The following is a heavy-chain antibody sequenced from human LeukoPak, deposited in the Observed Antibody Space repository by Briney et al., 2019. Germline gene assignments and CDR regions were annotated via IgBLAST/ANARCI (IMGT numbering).Heavy chain of an antibody. CDR1: GFTFSSYA. J-gene: IGHJ6*03. V-gene: IGHV3-23*01. D-gene: IGHD6-6*01. CDR3: TSKSSIAARASYSYYYMDV. CDR2: ISGSCGST. Sequence: GGSLRLSCAASGFTFSSYAMSWVRQAPGKGLEWVSAISGSCGSTYYADSVKGRFTISRDNSKNTLYLQMNSLKTEYTAVYYCTSKSSIAARASYSYYYMDVWGKGTTVTVSS.